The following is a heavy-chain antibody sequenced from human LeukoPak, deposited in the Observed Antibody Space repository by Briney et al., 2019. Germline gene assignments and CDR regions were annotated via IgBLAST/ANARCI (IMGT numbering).Heavy chain of an antibody. CDR3: ARDSPGYLAYDS. V-gene: IGHV3-43*02. CDR2: ISGDGTTP. J-gene: IGHJ4*02. D-gene: IGHD1-1*01. CDR1: GFTFDDYA. Sequence: GRSLRLSCAASGFTFDDYAMHWVRQAPGKGLEWVSLISGDGTTPYYADSVKGRFTISRDNAKKSLYLQMNSLRAEDTAVYYCARDSPGYLAYDSWGQGTLVTVSS.